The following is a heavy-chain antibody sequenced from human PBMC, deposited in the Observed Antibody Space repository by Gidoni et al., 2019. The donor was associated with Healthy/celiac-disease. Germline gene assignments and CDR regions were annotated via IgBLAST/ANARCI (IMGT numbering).Heavy chain of an antibody. D-gene: IGHD2-8*01. CDR1: GFTFSSYA. J-gene: IGHJ3*02. V-gene: IGHV3-23*01. CDR3: AKERAEYCTNGVCYGAFDI. Sequence: EVQLLESGGGLVQPGGSLRLSCAASGFTFSSYAMSWVRQAPGKGLEWVSAISGSGGSTYYADAVKGRFTISRDNSKNTLYLQMNSLRAEDTAVYYCAKERAEYCTNGVCYGAFDIWGQGTMVTVSS. CDR2: ISGSGGST.